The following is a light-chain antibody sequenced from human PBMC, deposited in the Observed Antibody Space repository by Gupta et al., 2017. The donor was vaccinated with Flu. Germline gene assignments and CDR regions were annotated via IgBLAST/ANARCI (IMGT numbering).Light chain of an antibody. CDR2: WAS. CDR1: QSVLYSSNNKNY. J-gene: IGKJ1*01. CDR3: QQFCTTPRT. Sequence: NYKSSQSVLYSSNNKNYFAWFQQKPGQPPKLLIYWASNREYGVPDRFSGSGSGTEFTPTVSKLQAEDVAIYYLQQFCTTPRTFGQGTKVEIK. V-gene: IGKV4-1*01.